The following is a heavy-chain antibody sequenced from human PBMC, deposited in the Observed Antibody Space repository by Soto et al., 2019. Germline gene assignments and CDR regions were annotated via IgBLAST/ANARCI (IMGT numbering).Heavy chain of an antibody. CDR2: ISESGIST. J-gene: IGHJ4*02. V-gene: IGHV3-23*01. CDR1: GFTFNNFV. Sequence: GGSLRLSCVASGFTFNNFVMSWVRQAPGKGLEWVSSISESGISTYYPDSVKGRFTISRDNSKDTLYLQVNSLRAGDTAVYYCAKAPFGAGIYFTYLDHWGQGALVTVSS. D-gene: IGHD3-10*01. CDR3: AKAPFGAGIYFTYLDH.